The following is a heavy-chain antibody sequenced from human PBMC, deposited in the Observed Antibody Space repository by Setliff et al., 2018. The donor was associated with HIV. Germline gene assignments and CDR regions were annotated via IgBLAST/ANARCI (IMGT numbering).Heavy chain of an antibody. V-gene: IGHV4-61*09. CDR2: IYASGST. CDR3: ARHASGDSVSPISYWFDP. CDR1: GGSINSGSYY. J-gene: IGHJ5*02. Sequence: SETLSLTCTVSGGSINSGSYYWNWIRQPAGKGLEWIGHIYASGSTNYNPSLKSRVTMSVDKSQNQFSLKLSSVTAADTAVYFCARHASGDSVSPISYWFDPWAQGTLVTVSS. D-gene: IGHD4-17*01.